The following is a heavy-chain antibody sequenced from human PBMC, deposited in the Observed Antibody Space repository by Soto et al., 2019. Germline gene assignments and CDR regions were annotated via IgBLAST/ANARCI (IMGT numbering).Heavy chain of an antibody. CDR3: TTDNGDYLYAFDI. V-gene: IGHV3-15*01. CDR2: IKSKTDGGTT. Sequence: EVQLVESGGGLVKPGGSLRLSCAASGFTFSNAWMSWVRQAPGKGLEWVGRIKSKTDGGTTDYAAPVKGRFTISRDDSKNTLYLKMNSLKTEDTAVYYCTTDNGDYLYAFDIWGQGTMVTVSS. D-gene: IGHD4-17*01. J-gene: IGHJ3*02. CDR1: GFTFSNAW.